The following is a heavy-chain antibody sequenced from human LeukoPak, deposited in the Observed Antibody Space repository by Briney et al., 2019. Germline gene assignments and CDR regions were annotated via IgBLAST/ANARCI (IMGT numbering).Heavy chain of an antibody. J-gene: IGHJ4*02. D-gene: IGHD2-2*01. Sequence: SETLSLTCTVSGGSISSYYWSWIRQPPGKGLEWIGNFYHGGSTYYNPSLKSRVTMSGDTSKNQFSLKLSSVTAADTAVYYCASTVVTAATPAFDYWGQGTLVTVSS. V-gene: IGHV4-59*04. CDR1: GGSISSYY. CDR2: FYHGGST. CDR3: ASTVVTAATPAFDY.